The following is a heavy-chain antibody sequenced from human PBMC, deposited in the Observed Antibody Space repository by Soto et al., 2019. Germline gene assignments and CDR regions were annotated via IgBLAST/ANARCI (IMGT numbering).Heavy chain of an antibody. V-gene: IGHV3-21*01. J-gene: IGHJ4*02. D-gene: IGHD2-15*01. CDR3: ARDPVVAATARGDY. CDR2: ISSSSSYI. Sequence: GGSLRLSCAASGFTFSSYSMNWVRQAPGKGLEWVSSISSSSSYIYYADSVKGRFTISRDNAKNSLYLQMNSLRAEDTAVYYCARDPVVAATARGDYWGQGTLVTVSS. CDR1: GFTFSSYS.